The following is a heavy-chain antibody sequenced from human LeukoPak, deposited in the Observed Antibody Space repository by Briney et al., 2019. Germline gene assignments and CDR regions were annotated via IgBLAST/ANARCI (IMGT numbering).Heavy chain of an antibody. V-gene: IGHV4-59*01. Sequence: PSETLSLTCTVSGGSISSYYWSWIRLPPGKGLEWIGYLSKSGNTNYSPSLKSRVTIFGDTSKNQISLDLTSVTAAGTAVYFCAREPIGNDSPVWGQGTTVTVSS. CDR3: AREPIGNDSPV. CDR1: GGSISSYY. D-gene: IGHD3-22*01. CDR2: LSKSGNT. J-gene: IGHJ6*02.